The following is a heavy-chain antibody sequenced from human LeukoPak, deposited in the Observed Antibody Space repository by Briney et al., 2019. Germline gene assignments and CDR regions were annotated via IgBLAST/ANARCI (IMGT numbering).Heavy chain of an antibody. CDR3: DRGLYYGSGSYYLDAFDI. J-gene: IGHJ3*02. V-gene: IGHV4-30-2*01. Sequence: SQTLSLTCAVSGGSISSGGYYWSWIRQPPGKGLEWIGSIYHSGSTYYNPSLKSRVTISVDRSKNQFSLKLSSVTAADTAVYYCDRGLYYGSGSYYLDAFDIWGQGIMVTVSS. CDR1: GGSISSGGYY. CDR2: IYHSGST. D-gene: IGHD3-10*01.